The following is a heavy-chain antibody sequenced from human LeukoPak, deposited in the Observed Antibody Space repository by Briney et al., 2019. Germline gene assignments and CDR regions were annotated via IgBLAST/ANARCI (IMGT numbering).Heavy chain of an antibody. J-gene: IGHJ4*02. CDR3: ARLSGSYWPAGY. CDR2: LYYSGST. CDR1: GGSISSSSYY. Sequence: SETLSLTCTVSGGSISSSSYYWGWIRQPPGKVLEWIGSLYYSGSTYYNPSLKSRVTISVDTSKNQFSLKLSSVTAADTAVYYCARLSGSYWPAGYWGQGTLVTVSS. V-gene: IGHV4-39*01. D-gene: IGHD1-26*01.